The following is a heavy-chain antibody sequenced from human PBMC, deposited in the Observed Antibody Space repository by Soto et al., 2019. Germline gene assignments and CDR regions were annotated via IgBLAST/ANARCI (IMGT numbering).Heavy chain of an antibody. D-gene: IGHD6-13*01. Sequence: SETLSLTCTVSGGSISSYYWSWIRQPPGKGLEWIGYIYYSGSTNYNPSLKSRVTISVDTSKNQFSLKLSSVTAAATAVYYCARRSPIAAAGTGWFDPWGQGTLVTVSS. CDR3: ARRSPIAAAGTGWFDP. J-gene: IGHJ5*02. V-gene: IGHV4-59*01. CDR1: GGSISSYY. CDR2: IYYSGST.